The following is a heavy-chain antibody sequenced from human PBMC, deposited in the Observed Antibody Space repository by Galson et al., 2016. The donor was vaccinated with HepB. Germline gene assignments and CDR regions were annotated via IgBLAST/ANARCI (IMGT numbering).Heavy chain of an antibody. CDR2: VNPSSGGT. J-gene: IGHJ5*02. CDR1: GYSFTGHY. CDR3: ARGISSRRFDWFDP. Sequence: SVKVSCKASGYSFTGHYIHWMRQAPGQGLEWMGWVNPSSGGTFYAQKFQGRVTMTRDTSISTVYVEVTRLTSNETAVYYCARGISSRRFDWFDPWGQGTRVTVSS. V-gene: IGHV1-2*02. D-gene: IGHD2-21*01.